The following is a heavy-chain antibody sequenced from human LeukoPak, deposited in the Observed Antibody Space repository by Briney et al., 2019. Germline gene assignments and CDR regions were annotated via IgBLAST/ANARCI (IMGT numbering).Heavy chain of an antibody. CDR1: GRSISSYY. J-gene: IGHJ6*03. V-gene: IGHV4-59*08. Sequence: SETLSLTCTVPGRSISSYYWSWIRQPPGKGLEWIGHIYYSGSTNYNPSLKSRVTISVDTSKNQFSLKLSSVTAADTAVYYCARRGPVTTPYYYCYMDVWGKGTTVTVSS. D-gene: IGHD4-17*01. CDR3: ARRGPVTTPYYYCYMDV. CDR2: IYYSGST.